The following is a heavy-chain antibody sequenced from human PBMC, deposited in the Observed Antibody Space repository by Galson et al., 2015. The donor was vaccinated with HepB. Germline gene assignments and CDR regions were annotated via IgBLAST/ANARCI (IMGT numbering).Heavy chain of an antibody. V-gene: IGHV3-15*01. D-gene: IGHD2-2*01. J-gene: IGHJ3*02. CDR3: TTWVSPGYCSSTSCPPQGAFDI. CDR1: GFTFSNAW. CDR2: IKGKTDGGTT. Sequence: SLRLSCAASGFTFSNAWMSWVRQAPGKGLEWVGRIKGKTDGGTTDYAAPVKGRFTISRDDSKNTLYLQMNSLKTEDTAVYYCTTWVSPGYCSSTSCPPQGAFDIWGQGTMVTVSS.